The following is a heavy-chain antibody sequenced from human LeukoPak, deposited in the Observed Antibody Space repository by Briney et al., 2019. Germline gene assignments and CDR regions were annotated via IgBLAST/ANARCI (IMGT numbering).Heavy chain of an antibody. V-gene: IGHV1-69*01. D-gene: IGHD6-19*01. Sequence: ASVKVSCKASGGTFSRYALSWVRQAPGQGLEWMGGIIPMFGIANYAQKFQGRVTITADESTSTAYMELSSLRSEDTAVYYCARDRPYTGGWRGFDYWGQGTLVTVSS. J-gene: IGHJ4*02. CDR3: ARDRPYTGGWRGFDY. CDR2: IIPMFGIA. CDR1: GGTFSRYA.